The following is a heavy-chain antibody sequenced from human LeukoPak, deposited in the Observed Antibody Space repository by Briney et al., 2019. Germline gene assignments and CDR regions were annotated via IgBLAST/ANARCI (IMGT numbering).Heavy chain of an antibody. D-gene: IGHD2-8*01. V-gene: IGHV3-48*01. Sequence: GGSLRLSCAASGFTFSSYAMGWVRQAPGKGLEWVSYISSYSGTIKYADSAKGRFTISRDNAKNSLYLQMNSLRAEDTAVYYCARDQGGMVSYWGQGTLVTVSS. CDR3: ARDQGGMVSY. J-gene: IGHJ4*02. CDR1: GFTFSSYA. CDR2: ISSYSGTI.